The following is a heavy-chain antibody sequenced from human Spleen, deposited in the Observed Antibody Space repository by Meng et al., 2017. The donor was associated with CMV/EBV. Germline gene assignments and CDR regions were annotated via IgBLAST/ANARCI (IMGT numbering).Heavy chain of an antibody. CDR2: INGDGSST. V-gene: IGHV3-74*01. CDR1: GFMFNRHW. J-gene: IGHJ4*02. Sequence: ETLSLTCAASGFMFNRHWMHWVRQAPGKGLVWVSRINGDGSSTSYADSVKGRFTISRDNAKNTLYLQMDSLRAEDTAVYYCVRDLPAASFDYWGQGTLVTVSS. CDR3: VRDLPAASFDY. D-gene: IGHD2-2*01.